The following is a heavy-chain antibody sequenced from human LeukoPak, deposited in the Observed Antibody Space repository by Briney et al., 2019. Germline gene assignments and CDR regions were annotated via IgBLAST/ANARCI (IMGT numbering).Heavy chain of an antibody. J-gene: IGHJ3*02. D-gene: IGHD3-22*01. CDR3: ARGADSSGYYYEGPGAFDI. CDR2: IIPILGIA. CDR1: GGTFSSYA. V-gene: IGHV1-69*04. Sequence: SVKVSCKASGGTFSSYAISWVRQAPGQGLEWMGRIIPILGIANYAQKFQGRVTITADKSTSTAYMELSSLRSEDTAVYYCARGADSSGYYYEGPGAFDIWGQGTMVTVSS.